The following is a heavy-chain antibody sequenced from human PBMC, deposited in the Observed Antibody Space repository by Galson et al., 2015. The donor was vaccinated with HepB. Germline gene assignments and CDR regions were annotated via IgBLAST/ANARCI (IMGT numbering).Heavy chain of an antibody. D-gene: IGHD3-22*01. Sequence: SLRLSCAASGFTFSSYGMHWVRQAPGKGLEWVAVISYDGSNKYYADSVKGRFTISRDNSKNTLYLQMNSPRAEDTAVYYCAKDGATYYYDSSGYYFDYWGQGTLVTVSS. CDR3: AKDGATYYYDSSGYYFDY. J-gene: IGHJ4*02. V-gene: IGHV3-30*18. CDR1: GFTFSSYG. CDR2: ISYDGSNK.